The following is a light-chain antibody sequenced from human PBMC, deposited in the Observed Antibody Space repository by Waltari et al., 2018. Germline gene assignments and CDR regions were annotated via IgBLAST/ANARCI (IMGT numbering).Light chain of an antibody. CDR3: QQYNNRPYT. J-gene: IGKJ2*01. CDR2: GAS. V-gene: IGKV3-15*01. Sequence: EIVMTQSPATLSVSPGERATLSCRASQTLTSNLAWYQQEPGQAPRLLLYGASTRATGIPARFSGSGSGTQFTLTISSLQSEDFVVYYCQQYNNRPYTFGQGTKLEIK. CDR1: QTLTSN.